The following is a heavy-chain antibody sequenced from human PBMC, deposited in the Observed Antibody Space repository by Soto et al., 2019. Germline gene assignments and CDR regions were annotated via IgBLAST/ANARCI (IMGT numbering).Heavy chain of an antibody. J-gene: IGHJ4*02. D-gene: IGHD2-21*01. CDR1: GYTFTSYG. Sequence: ASVKVSCKASGYTFTSYGISWVRQAPGQGLEWMGWISAYNGNTNYAQKLQGRVTMTTDTSTSTAYMELRSLRSDDTAVFYCAKEKDPFCGGDCYLDYWGQGTLVPVSS. V-gene: IGHV1-18*01. CDR2: ISAYNGNT. CDR3: AKEKDPFCGGDCYLDY.